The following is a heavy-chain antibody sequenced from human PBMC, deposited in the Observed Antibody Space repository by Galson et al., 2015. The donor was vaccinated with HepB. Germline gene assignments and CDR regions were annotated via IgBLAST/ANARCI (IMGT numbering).Heavy chain of an antibody. J-gene: IGHJ6*02. Sequence: SLRLSCAASGFTVSSDYMSWVRQAPGKGLECDSVNYSGRSTYYADSVKGRFTISRDNSKNTLYLQMNSLVSEDTAVYYGARAILSLLIAVAGPVSGMDGWGQGTTVTVSS. CDR3: ARAILSLLIAVAGPVSGMDG. CDR2: NYSGRST. D-gene: IGHD6-19*01. V-gene: IGHV3-66*01. CDR1: GFTVSSDY.